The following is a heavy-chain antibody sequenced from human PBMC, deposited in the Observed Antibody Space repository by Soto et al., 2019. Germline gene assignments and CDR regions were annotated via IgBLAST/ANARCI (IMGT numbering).Heavy chain of an antibody. Sequence: SETLSLTCTVSGGSISSYYWSWIRQPPGKGLEWIGYIYYSGSTNYNPSLKSRVTISVDTSKNQFSLKLSSVTAADTAVCYCARGAETYYDFWSGYYPPMGFDYWGQGTLVTVSS. CDR3: ARGAETYYDFWSGYYPPMGFDY. V-gene: IGHV4-59*01. CDR2: IYYSGST. CDR1: GGSISSYY. D-gene: IGHD3-3*01. J-gene: IGHJ4*02.